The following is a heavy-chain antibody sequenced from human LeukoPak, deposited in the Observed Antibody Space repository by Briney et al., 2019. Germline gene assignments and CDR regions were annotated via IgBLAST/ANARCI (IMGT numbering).Heavy chain of an antibody. CDR3: AIRGVSSNSLFGH. D-gene: IGHD6-6*01. J-gene: IGHJ4*02. V-gene: IGHV3-30*04. CDR2: ISYDETNK. CDR1: GFTFTNYA. Sequence: GGSLRLSCAASGFTFTNYAMHWVRQAPGKGLEWVAVISYDETNKYYEDSVKGRFIISRDNSRDTLYLQMNSLRAEDTAVYYCAIRGVSSNSLFGHWGQGTLVTVSS.